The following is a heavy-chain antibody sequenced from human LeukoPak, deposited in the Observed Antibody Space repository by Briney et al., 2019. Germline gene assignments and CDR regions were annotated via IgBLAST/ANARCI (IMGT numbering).Heavy chain of an antibody. V-gene: IGHV4-59*01. Sequence: KPSETLSLTCTVSGGSISSYYWSWIRQPAGKGLEWIGYIYYSGSTNYNPSLKSRVTISVDTSKNQFSLKLSSVTAADTAVYYCARTGATAAGQFDYWGQGTLVTVSS. CDR3: ARTGATAAGQFDY. CDR1: GGSISSYY. J-gene: IGHJ4*02. CDR2: IYYSGST. D-gene: IGHD6-13*01.